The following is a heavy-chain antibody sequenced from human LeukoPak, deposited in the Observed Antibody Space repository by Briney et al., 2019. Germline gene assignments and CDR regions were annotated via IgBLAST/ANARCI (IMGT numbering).Heavy chain of an antibody. CDR3: ARDGSSSWYGGDAFDI. V-gene: IGHV3-30*02. CDR2: IKSDGSEK. J-gene: IGHJ3*02. D-gene: IGHD6-13*01. Sequence: GGSLRLSCAASGFIFSNYGMHWVRQTPGKGLEWVTFIKSDGSEKDYADSVKGRFTISRDNSKSTLYLQMNSLRAEDTAVYYCARDGSSSWYGGDAFDIWGQGTMVTVSS. CDR1: GFIFSNYG.